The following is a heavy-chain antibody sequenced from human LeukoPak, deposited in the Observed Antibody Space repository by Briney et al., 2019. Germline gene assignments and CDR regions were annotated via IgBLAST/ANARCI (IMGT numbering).Heavy chain of an antibody. D-gene: IGHD5-18*01. CDR3: ARDPWRGDTAMVYPHY. CDR1: GITFSRYA. CDR2: ISYDGSNK. J-gene: IGHJ4*02. Sequence: GRPLRLSCAASGITFSRYAMHCVRPAPGKGVEWAAVISYDGSNKYYADSVKGRFTISRDNSKNTLYLQMNSLRAEDTAVYYCARDPWRGDTAMVYPHYWGQGTLVTVSS. V-gene: IGHV3-30-3*01.